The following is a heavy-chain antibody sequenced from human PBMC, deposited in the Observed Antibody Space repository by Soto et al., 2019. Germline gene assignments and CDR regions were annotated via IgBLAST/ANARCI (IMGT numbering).Heavy chain of an antibody. J-gene: IGHJ4*02. V-gene: IGHV1-18*01. CDR1: GYTFATST. D-gene: IGHD4-17*01. CDR2: IKAYSGNT. CDR3: AIADYGDDDY. Sequence: QLQLVQSGPEAKKPGASVKVSCKASGYTFATSTISWLRQTPGQGPEWMGWIKAYSGNTNYAQNLQGRLTMTTDTSTSTAYMELRSLTADVTAIYYCAIADYGDDDYWGQGTLVTVSS.